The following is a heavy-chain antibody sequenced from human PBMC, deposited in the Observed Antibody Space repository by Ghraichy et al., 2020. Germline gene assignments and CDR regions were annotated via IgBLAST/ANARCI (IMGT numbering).Heavy chain of an antibody. D-gene: IGHD2-8*01. CDR2: ISYDGSNK. CDR3: AKGAAPLRDYFDY. Sequence: LNISCAASGFTFSSYGMHWVRQAPGKGLEWVAVISYDGSNKYYADSVKGRFTISRDNSKNTLYLQMNSLRAEDTAVYYCAKGAAPLRDYFDYWGQGTLVTVSS. J-gene: IGHJ4*02. CDR1: GFTFSSYG. V-gene: IGHV3-30*18.